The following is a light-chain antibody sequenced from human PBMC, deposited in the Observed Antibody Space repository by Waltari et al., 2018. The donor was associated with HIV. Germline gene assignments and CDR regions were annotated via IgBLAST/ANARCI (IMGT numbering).Light chain of an antibody. CDR3: HQYKSYPWT. J-gene: IGKJ1*01. CDR2: TAS. V-gene: IGKV1-5*03. CDR1: QSLSGW. Sequence: DIQMNQSPSTLSASVGDRVTITCRASQSLSGWLAWFQQKPGKAPNLLIYTASTLQSEVPSRFSGSGSGTEFTLTISSLQPDDFATYYCHQYKSYPWTFGQGTKVEIK.